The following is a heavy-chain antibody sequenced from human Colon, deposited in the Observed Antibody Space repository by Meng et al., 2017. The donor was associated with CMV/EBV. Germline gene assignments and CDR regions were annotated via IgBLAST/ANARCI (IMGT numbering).Heavy chain of an antibody. V-gene: IGHV3-48*03. CDR1: GFIFESYE. CDR3: ARRYLSSFH. Sequence: GESLKISCRASGFIFESYEMMWFRQAPGKGLECISYISGTGITIYYADSVKGRFTNSRDNAEDSVYLQMNSLTVEDTAVYYCARRYLSSFHWGQGTMVTVSS. J-gene: IGHJ4*02. D-gene: IGHD3-9*01. CDR2: ISGTGITI.